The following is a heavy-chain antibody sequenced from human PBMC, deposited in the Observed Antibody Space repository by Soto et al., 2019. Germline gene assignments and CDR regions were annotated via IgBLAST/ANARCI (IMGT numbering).Heavy chain of an antibody. CDR1: GFTFSSYG. Sequence: GGSLRLSCAASGFTFSSYGMHWVRQAPGKGLEWVAVIWYDGSNKYYADSVKGRFTISRDNSKNTLYLQMNSLRAEDTAVYYCARDAPKSIAASTEYFQHWGQGTLVTVSS. CDR3: ARDAPKSIAASTEYFQH. CDR2: IWYDGSNK. J-gene: IGHJ1*01. D-gene: IGHD6-6*01. V-gene: IGHV3-33*01.